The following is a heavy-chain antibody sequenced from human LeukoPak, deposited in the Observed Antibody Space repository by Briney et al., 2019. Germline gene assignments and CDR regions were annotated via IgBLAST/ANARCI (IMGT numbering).Heavy chain of an antibody. CDR1: GYTFTSYY. CDR3: ARDSMVVTLDY. J-gene: IGHJ4*02. Sequence: ASVKVSCKASGYTFTSYYMHAVRQAPGQGLEWMGIINPSGGSTSYAQKFKGRFTMTRDTSTSSVYMELSSLRSEDPAVYYCARDSMVVTLDYWGQGTLVTASS. D-gene: IGHD4-23*01. V-gene: IGHV1-46*01. CDR2: INPSGGST.